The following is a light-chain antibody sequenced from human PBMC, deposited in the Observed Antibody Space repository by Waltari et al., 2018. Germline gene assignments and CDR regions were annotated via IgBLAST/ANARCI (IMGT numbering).Light chain of an antibody. J-gene: IGLJ3*02. CDR3: AAWDDSLSGWV. CDR1: SSNLGSDY. CDR2: RDN. V-gene: IGLV1-47*01. Sequence: QSVLTQPPSASGTPGQRVTIPCSGSSSNLGSDYVYWYQQLPGPAPKLLIYRDNQRPSGVPDRFSGSNSGTSASLAISGLRSEDEADYYCAAWDDSLSGWVFGGGTKLTVL.